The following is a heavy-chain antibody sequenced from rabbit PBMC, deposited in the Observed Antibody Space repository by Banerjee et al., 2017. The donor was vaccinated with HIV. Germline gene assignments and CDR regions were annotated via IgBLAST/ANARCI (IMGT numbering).Heavy chain of an antibody. V-gene: IGHV1S45*01. CDR3: ARSAIGNSRNVWYFKL. CDR1: GFSFSSSYY. D-gene: IGHD4-2*01. CDR2: IYAGSSGST. Sequence: QEQLEESGGDLVKPEGSLTLTCTASGFSFSSSYYMCWVRQAPGKGLEWIACIYAGSSGSTYYASWAKGRFTISKTSSTTVTLQMTSLTAADTATYFCARSAIGNSRNVWYFKLWGPGTLVTVS. J-gene: IGHJ4*01.